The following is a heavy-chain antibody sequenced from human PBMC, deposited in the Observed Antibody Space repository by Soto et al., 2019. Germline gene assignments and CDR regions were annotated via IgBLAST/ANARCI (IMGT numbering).Heavy chain of an antibody. V-gene: IGHV4-59*01. CDR3: ARDHPHSYGIYYFDY. J-gene: IGHJ4*02. D-gene: IGHD5-18*01. CDR1: GGSITNYY. CDR2: IYSSGST. Sequence: SSETLSLTCTVSGGSITNYYWSWIRQPPGKGLEWIGYIYSSGSTNYNPSLKSRVTISADTSKNQVSLKLTSVTAADTAVYYCARDHPHSYGIYYFDYWGQGTLVTSPQ.